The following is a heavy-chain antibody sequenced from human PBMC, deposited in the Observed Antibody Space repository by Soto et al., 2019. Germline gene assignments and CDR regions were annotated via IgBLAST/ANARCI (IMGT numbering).Heavy chain of an antibody. CDR1: GGAFSSYS. Sequence: QVQLVQSGAEVKKPGSSVKVSCKASGGAFSSYSINWVRQAPGHGLEWMGEIIPIFGRVNYAQKFQGSVTITADASTSTTYMELSSRRSEDTAVYYCARDGARHSGGSDYWGQGTVVTVSS. D-gene: IGHD3-16*01. V-gene: IGHV1-69*01. CDR3: ARDGARHSGGSDY. J-gene: IGHJ4*02. CDR2: IIPIFGRV.